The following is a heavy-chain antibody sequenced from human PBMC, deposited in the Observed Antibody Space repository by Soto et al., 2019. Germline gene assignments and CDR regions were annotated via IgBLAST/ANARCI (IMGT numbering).Heavy chain of an antibody. D-gene: IGHD2-2*01. CDR3: AKDLVEGYCSSTSCQGSASRNWFDP. CDR1: GFAFSSYA. Sequence: GGSLRLSCAASGFAFSSYAMSWVRQAPGKGLEWVSAISGSGGSTYYADSVKGRFTISRDNSKNTLYLQMNSLRAEDTAVYYCAKDLVEGYCSSTSCQGSASRNWFDPCGQGTLVTVS. CDR2: ISGSGGST. V-gene: IGHV3-23*01. J-gene: IGHJ5*02.